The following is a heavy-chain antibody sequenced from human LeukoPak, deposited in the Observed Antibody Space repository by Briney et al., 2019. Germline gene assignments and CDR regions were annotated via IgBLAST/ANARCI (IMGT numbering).Heavy chain of an antibody. CDR3: AKDKWGEGSSYAFDI. V-gene: IGHV3-30*18. Sequence: GGSLRLSCAASGFTFSSYGMSWVRQAPGKGLEWLTVISYDGSNKYYAESVKGRFTISRDNSKNTLYLQMNSLRAEDTAVYYCAKDKWGEGSSYAFDIWGQGTMVTVSS. CDR1: GFTFSSYG. CDR2: ISYDGSNK. D-gene: IGHD1-26*01. J-gene: IGHJ3*02.